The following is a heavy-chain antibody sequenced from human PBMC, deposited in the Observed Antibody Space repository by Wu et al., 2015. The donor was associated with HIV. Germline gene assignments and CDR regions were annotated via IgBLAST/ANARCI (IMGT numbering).Heavy chain of an antibody. D-gene: IGHD2-15*01. Sequence: QVQLVQSGAEVKKPGSSVKVSCKASGGTFSSYAISWVRQAPGQGLEWMGGIIPIFGTANYAQKFQGRVTITADESTSTAYMELSSLRSEDTAVYYCARGALGYCSGGSCYSGYYYYYMDVWGKGTTVTVSS. V-gene: IGHV1-69*13. J-gene: IGHJ6*03. CDR2: IIPIFGTA. CDR1: GGTFSSYA. CDR3: ARGALGYCSGGSCYSGYYYYYMDV.